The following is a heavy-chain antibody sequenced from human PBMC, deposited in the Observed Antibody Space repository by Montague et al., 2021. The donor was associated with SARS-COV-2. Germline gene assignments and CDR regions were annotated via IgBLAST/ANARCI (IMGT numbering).Heavy chain of an antibody. CDR1: GGPISNYY. Sequence: SETLSLTCTVSGGPISNYYWSWIRQPPGRGLEWIGYIYYSGSTDYSPSLKSRVTISLDTSKNQFSLKVTSVTAADTAVYYCARGGSYYNYGLDVWGPGTTVTVSS. D-gene: IGHD3-16*01. J-gene: IGHJ6*02. CDR3: ARGGSYYNYGLDV. V-gene: IGHV4-59*01. CDR2: IYYSGST.